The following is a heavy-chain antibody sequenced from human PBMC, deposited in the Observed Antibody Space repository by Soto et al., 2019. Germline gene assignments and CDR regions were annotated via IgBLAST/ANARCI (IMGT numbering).Heavy chain of an antibody. CDR1: GFTVSSNY. J-gene: IGHJ4*02. CDR3: ARDDPQGRFVFRD. Sequence: EVQLVESGGGLIQPGGSLRLSCAASGFTVSSNYMSWVRQAPGKGLEGVSVIYSGGSTYYADSVKGRFTISRDNSKNTLYLQMTSLRAEDTAVDYCARDDPQGRFVFRDWGQGTLVTVSS. D-gene: IGHD3-3*01. CDR2: IYSGGST. V-gene: IGHV3-53*01.